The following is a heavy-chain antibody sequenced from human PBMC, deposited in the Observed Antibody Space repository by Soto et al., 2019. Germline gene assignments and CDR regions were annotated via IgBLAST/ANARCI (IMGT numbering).Heavy chain of an antibody. CDR1: GGSINSVGHY. D-gene: IGHD3-3*01. J-gene: IGHJ4*01. CDR2: IYYNXNX. CDR3: AREVSIYGLLDL. Sequence: SETLSLTCTVSGGSINSVGHYWTWIRQRPGKGLEWMGYIYYNXNXXXXPSLRSRLSISLDTSQDQISLTLTSVTDADSALYYCAREVSIYGLLDLWGQGTLVTVSS. V-gene: IGHV4-31*03.